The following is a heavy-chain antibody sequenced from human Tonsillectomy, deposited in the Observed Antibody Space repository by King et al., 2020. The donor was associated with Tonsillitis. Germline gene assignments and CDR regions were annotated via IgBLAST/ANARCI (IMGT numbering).Heavy chain of an antibody. CDR1: GFTFSSYG. D-gene: IGHD1-26*01. Sequence: VQLVESGGGVVQPGRSLRLSCAASGFTFSSYGMNWVRQAPGKGLELVAVIWSDGSNKYYADSVKDRFTISRDNSKNMLFLQMNSLRVEDTALYYCARSASGSYEYWGQGTLVTVSS. CDR2: IWSDGSNK. V-gene: IGHV3-33*01. CDR3: ARSASGSYEY. J-gene: IGHJ4*02.